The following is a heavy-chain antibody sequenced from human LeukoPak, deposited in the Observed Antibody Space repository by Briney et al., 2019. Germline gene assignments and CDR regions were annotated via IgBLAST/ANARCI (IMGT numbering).Heavy chain of an antibody. CDR3: ARDQYDSGSSAHFDY. Sequence: GASVKVSCKASGYTFTSYYMHWVRQAPGQGLEWMGIINPSGGSTSYAQKFQGRVTMTRDMSTSTVYMELSSLRSEDTAVYYCARDQYDSGSSAHFDYWGQGTLVTVSS. CDR1: GYTFTSYY. CDR2: INPSGGST. V-gene: IGHV1-46*01. J-gene: IGHJ4*02. D-gene: IGHD1-26*01.